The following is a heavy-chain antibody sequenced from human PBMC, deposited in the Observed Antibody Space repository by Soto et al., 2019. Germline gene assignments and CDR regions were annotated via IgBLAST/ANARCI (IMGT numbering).Heavy chain of an antibody. CDR3: ARDPFPNCSGGSCPNYYYYYGMDV. CDR1: GGSISSGGYY. V-gene: IGHV4-31*03. CDR2: IYYSGST. J-gene: IGHJ6*02. Sequence: QVQLQESGPGLVKPSQPLSLTCTVSGGSISSGGYYWSWIRQHPGKGLEWIGYIYYSGSTYYNPSLKSRVTISVDTSKNQFSLKLSSVTAADTAVYYCARDPFPNCSGGSCPNYYYYYGMDVWGQGTTVTVSS. D-gene: IGHD2-15*01.